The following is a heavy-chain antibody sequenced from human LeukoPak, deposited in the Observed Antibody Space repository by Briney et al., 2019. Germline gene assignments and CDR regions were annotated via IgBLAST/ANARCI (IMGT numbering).Heavy chain of an antibody. CDR3: AREGSDYVFDY. D-gene: IGHD4-17*01. CDR2: ISSSGSLM. V-gene: IGHV3-48*03. J-gene: IGHJ4*02. CDR1: GFTFSNYE. Sequence: GGSLRLSCAASGFTFSNYEMNWVRQAPGRGLEWVSYISSSGSLMYCADSVKGRFTISRDNAKNSLYLQMNSLRAEDTAVYYCAREGSDYVFDYWGQGTLVTVSP.